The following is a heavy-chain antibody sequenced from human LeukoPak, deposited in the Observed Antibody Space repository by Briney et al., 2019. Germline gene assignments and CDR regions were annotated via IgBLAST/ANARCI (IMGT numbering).Heavy chain of an antibody. D-gene: IGHD6-13*01. J-gene: IGHJ5*02. CDR1: GDTFSTYS. CDR3: ARDRAAVGTSRWFDP. V-gene: IGHV1-69*01. CDR2: IIPIFRSA. Sequence: ASVKVSCKTSGDTFSTYSISWLRQAPGQGLEWMGGIIPIFRSADYAQKIQGRVTITADESTSTAYMELSSLTSDDTAVYYCARDRAAVGTSRWFDPWGQGTLVIVSS.